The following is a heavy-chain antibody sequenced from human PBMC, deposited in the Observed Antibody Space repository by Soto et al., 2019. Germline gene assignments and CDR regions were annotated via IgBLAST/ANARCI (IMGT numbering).Heavy chain of an antibody. CDR2: ISTSGST. CDR1: GFTVSGNY. CDR3: GRGDRKYYFDY. D-gene: IGHD3-22*01. Sequence: PGGSLRLSCAASGFTVSGNYMTWVRQAPRKGLEWVSLISTSGSTYYADSVKGRFTISRDNSKNTLYLQMNSLRVEDTAVYYCGRGDRKYYFDYWGQGTLVTVSS. J-gene: IGHJ4*02. V-gene: IGHV3-53*01.